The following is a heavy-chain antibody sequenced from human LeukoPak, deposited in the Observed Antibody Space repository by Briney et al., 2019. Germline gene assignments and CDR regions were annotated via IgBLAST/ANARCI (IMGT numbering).Heavy chain of an antibody. V-gene: IGHV4-38-2*02. J-gene: IGHJ4*02. CDR2: IYHSGST. Sequence: SETLSLTCTVSGYSISSGYYWGWIRQPPGKGLEWIGSIYHSGSTYYNPSLKSRVTISVDTSKNQFSLKLSSVTAADTAVYYCARENFSSGYSVKTGQDYWGQGTLVTVSS. D-gene: IGHD3-22*01. CDR1: GYSISSGYY. CDR3: ARENFSSGYSVKTGQDY.